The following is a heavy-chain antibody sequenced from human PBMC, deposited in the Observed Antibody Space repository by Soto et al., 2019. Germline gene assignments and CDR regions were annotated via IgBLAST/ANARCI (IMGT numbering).Heavy chain of an antibody. CDR1: GGYFNNRQTLNSYP. CDR2: IIPPFGIT. D-gene: IGHD3-16*01. CDR3: AKSWGGEIYYYYSAMDV. Sequence: QVQVVQSGAEVKRPGSSVNVSCKASGGYFNNRQTLNSYPISCVRQAPGQGLEWMGGIIPPFGITNYAQRFQGRVTTTADKSTSPTYLELNNVTSDDTAVYYCAKSWGGEIYYYYSAMDVWGQGTTVTVSS. V-gene: IGHV1-69*17. J-gene: IGHJ6*02.